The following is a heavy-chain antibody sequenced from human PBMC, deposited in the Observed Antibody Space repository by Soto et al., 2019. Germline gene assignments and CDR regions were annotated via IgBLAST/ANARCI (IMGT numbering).Heavy chain of an antibody. Sequence: EVHLVESGGGLVQSGGSRRLSCTASGFTFSNYGMNWIRQAPGKGLEWISFISYGSSSTYYADSVKGRFTISRDNAKNSLYLQMNSLRDEDTAVYYCARGKYTYGSDYWGQGAMVTVSS. J-gene: IGHJ4*02. CDR2: ISYGSSST. V-gene: IGHV3-48*02. CDR1: GFTFSNYG. CDR3: ARGKYTYGSDY. D-gene: IGHD5-18*01.